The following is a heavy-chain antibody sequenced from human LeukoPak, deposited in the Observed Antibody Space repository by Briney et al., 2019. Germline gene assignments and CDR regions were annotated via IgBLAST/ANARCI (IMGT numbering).Heavy chain of an antibody. CDR2: ISYDGSNK. CDR1: GFTFSSYA. J-gene: IGHJ4*02. D-gene: IGHD3-22*01. V-gene: IGHV3-30-3*01. Sequence: GGSLRLSCAASGFTFSSYAMHWVRQAPGKGLEWVAVISYDGSNKYYADSVKGRFTISRDNSKNTLYLQMNSLRAEDTAVYYCARDHQYYYDSRDFDCWGQGTLVTVSS. CDR3: ARDHQYYYDSRDFDC.